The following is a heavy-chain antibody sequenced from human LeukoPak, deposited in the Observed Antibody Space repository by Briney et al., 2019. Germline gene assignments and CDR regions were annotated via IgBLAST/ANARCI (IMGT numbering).Heavy chain of an antibody. CDR2: VFQLQTVRT. Sequence: SETLSLTCTVSGSSLTTTYYWAWFRQPPGKGLEWIATVFQLQTVRTFYNPSLESRVTMSPDTSQNQFSLNLTSVTAADTALYFCARVLNVPKFIDSWGQGTLVTVSS. D-gene: IGHD3-10*02. CDR1: GSSLTTTYY. V-gene: IGHV4-38-2*02. CDR3: ARVLNVPKFIDS. J-gene: IGHJ4*02.